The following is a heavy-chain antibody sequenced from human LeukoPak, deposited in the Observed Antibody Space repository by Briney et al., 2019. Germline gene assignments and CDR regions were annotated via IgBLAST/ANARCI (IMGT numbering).Heavy chain of an antibody. V-gene: IGHV4-34*01. J-gene: IGHJ6*02. CDR1: GGPFSHYY. D-gene: IGHD1-26*01. CDR2: INESGST. Sequence: PSETLSLTCAVYGGPFSHYYWTWIRQPPGRGVEGIGEINESGSTNYNPSLKSRVTISVDTSKTHFSLNLTSVTAADTAVYYCASRIGRYLYYFGMDVWGQGTTVTVSS. CDR3: ASRIGRYLYYFGMDV.